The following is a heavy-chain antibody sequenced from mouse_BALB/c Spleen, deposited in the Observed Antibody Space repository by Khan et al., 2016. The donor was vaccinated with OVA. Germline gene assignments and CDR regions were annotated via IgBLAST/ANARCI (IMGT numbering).Heavy chain of an antibody. D-gene: IGHD1-2*01. CDR2: IWGDGST. V-gene: IGHV2-6-7*01. CDR3: ARELRLGGFAY. Sequence: VQLQESGPGLVAPSQNLSITCTVSGFSLTDYGVNWVRQPPGKGLEWLGMIWGDGSTDYNSALKSRLSISKDNSKSQVFFKMNSLQTDDTARFYCARELRLGGFAYWGQGTLVTVSA. J-gene: IGHJ3*01. CDR1: GFSLTDYG.